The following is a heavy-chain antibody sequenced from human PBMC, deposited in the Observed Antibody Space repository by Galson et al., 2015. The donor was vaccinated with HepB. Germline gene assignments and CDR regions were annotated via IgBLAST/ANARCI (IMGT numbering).Heavy chain of an antibody. CDR1: GFTFRNYG. Sequence: SLRLSCAASGFTFRNYGMHWVRPAPGKGLEWVAMIWFDGSNKNYGHSVEGRFTISRDNSRNTLYLQMNSLRAEDTAVYYCARDSSSSKGNWFDPWGQGTLVIVSS. CDR3: ARDSSSSKGNWFDP. CDR2: IWFDGSNK. D-gene: IGHD6-6*01. V-gene: IGHV3-33*01. J-gene: IGHJ5*02.